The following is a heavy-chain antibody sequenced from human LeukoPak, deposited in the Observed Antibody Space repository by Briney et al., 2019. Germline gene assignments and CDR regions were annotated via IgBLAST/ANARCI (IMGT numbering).Heavy chain of an antibody. J-gene: IGHJ4*02. CDR1: GFTFDDFA. CDR2: IKWNGGTT. V-gene: IGHV3-20*04. D-gene: IGHD5-18*01. Sequence: PGGSLRLSCAASGFTFDDFAMSWVRQAPGKGLEWVSGIKWNGGTTDYADSVKGRFTISRDNAKNSLYLQMNSLRAEDTALYYCAIESSFGYSNGQPIDYSGQGTLVTVSS. CDR3: AIESSFGYSNGQPIDY.